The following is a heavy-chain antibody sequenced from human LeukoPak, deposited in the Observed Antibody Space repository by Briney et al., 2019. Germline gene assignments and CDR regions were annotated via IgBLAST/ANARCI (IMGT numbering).Heavy chain of an antibody. V-gene: IGHV4-39*01. CDR2: IYYSGST. Sequence: PSETLSLTCTVSGGSISSSSYYLGWIRQPPGKGLEWIGSIYYSGSTYYNPSLKSRVTISVDTSKNQFSLKLSSVTAADTAVYYCARRLLNNWFDPWGQGTLVTVSS. J-gene: IGHJ5*02. CDR1: GGSISSSSYY. D-gene: IGHD4/OR15-4a*01. CDR3: ARRLLNNWFDP.